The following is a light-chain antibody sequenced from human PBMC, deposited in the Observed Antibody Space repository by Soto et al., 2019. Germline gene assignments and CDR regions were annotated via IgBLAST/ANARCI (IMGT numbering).Light chain of an antibody. J-gene: IGKJ5*01. CDR2: KAS. CDR3: QQYNTWPAIT. Sequence: DIHMTQSPSTLSGSVGDRVTITGRASQTISSWLAWYQKKPGKAPKLLIYKASTLKSGVPSRFSGSGSGTELTLTISSLQSEDFAVYYCQQYNTWPAITFGQGTRLEIK. CDR1: QTISSW. V-gene: IGKV1-5*03.